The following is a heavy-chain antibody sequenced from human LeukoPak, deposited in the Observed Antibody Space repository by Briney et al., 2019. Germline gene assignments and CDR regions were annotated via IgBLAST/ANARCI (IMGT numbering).Heavy chain of an antibody. D-gene: IGHD3-3*01. V-gene: IGHV1-8*03. J-gene: IGHJ6*03. CDR1: GGTFSSYA. Sequence: GASVKVSCKASGGTFSSYAISWVRQAPGQGLEWMGWMNPNSGNTGYAQKFQGRVTITRNTSISTAYMELSSLRSEDTAVYYCARARFLEWLLYRQDYYYYMDVWGKGTTVTVSS. CDR2: MNPNSGNT. CDR3: ARARFLEWLLYRQDYYYYMDV.